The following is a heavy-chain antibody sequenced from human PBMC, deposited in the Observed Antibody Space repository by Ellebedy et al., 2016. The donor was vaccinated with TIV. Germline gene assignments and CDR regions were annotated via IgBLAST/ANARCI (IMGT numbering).Heavy chain of an antibody. CDR1: GYSFTSYW. CDR3: VTGPCGGDCYSVAGYFQH. J-gene: IGHJ1*01. V-gene: IGHV5-10-1*01. Sequence: GESLKISCKGSGYSFTSYWISWVRQMPGKGLEWMGRIDPSDSYTNYSPSFQGHVTISADKSISTAYLQWSSLKASDTAMYYRVTGPCGGDCYSVAGYFQHWGQGTLVTVSS. CDR2: IDPSDSYT. D-gene: IGHD2-21*01.